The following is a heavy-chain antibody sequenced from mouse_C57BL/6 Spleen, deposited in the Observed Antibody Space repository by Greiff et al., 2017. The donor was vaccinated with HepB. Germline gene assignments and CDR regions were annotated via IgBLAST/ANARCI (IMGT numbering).Heavy chain of an antibody. CDR1: GYTFTSYW. CDR2: IDPSDSYT. Sequence: VKLQQPGAELVMPGASVKLSCKASGYTFTSYWMHWVKQRPGQGLEWIGEIDPSDSYTNYNQKFKGKSTLTVDKSSSTAYMQLSSLTSEDSAVYYCASRTVAPFAYWGQGTLVTVSA. J-gene: IGHJ3*01. CDR3: ASRTVAPFAY. D-gene: IGHD1-1*01. V-gene: IGHV1-69*01.